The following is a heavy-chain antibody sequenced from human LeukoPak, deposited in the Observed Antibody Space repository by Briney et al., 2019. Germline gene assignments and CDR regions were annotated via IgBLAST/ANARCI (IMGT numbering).Heavy chain of an antibody. CDR3: ARDGEMATTDA. CDR2: ISSSSSYI. V-gene: IGHV3-21*04. J-gene: IGHJ5*02. D-gene: IGHD5-24*01. Sequence: TGGSLRLSCAASGFTFSSYSMNWVRQAPGKGLEWVSSISSSSSYIYYADSVKGRFTISRDNSKNTLYLQMNSLRAEDTAVYYCARDGEMATTDAWGQGTLVTVSS. CDR1: GFTFSSYS.